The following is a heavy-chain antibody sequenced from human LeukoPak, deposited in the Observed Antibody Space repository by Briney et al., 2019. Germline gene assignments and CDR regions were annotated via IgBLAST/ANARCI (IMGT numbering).Heavy chain of an antibody. CDR1: GGSFSGYY. CDR3: ARGGDYYDSSGYFG. V-gene: IGHV4-34*01. CDR2: TNHSGST. J-gene: IGHJ4*02. Sequence: SETLSPTCAVYGGSFSGYYWSWIRQPPGKGLEWIGETNHSGSTNYNPSLKSRVTISVDTSKNQFSLKLSSVTAVDTAVYYCARGGDYYDSSGYFGWGQGTLVTVSS. D-gene: IGHD3-22*01.